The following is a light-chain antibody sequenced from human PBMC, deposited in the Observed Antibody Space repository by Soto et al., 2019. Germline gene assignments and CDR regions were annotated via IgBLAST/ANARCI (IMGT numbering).Light chain of an antibody. Sequence: EIVLTQSPGTLSLSPGERATLSCRASQSVSSSYLAWYQQKPGQAPRLLIYGASSRATGIPDRFSGSGSGTDFTLAISRLEPEEFAVDGWQQYGSAPSLTGGGGTKVDSK. CDR1: QSVSSSY. CDR2: GAS. J-gene: IGKJ4*02. V-gene: IGKV3-20*01. CDR3: QQYGSAPSLT.